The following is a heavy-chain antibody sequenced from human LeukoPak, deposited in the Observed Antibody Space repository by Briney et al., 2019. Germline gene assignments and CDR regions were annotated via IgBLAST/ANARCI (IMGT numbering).Heavy chain of an antibody. CDR2: IIPIFGTA. V-gene: IGHV1-69*05. CDR3: ARVAGSSSGLGYYYYGMDV. D-gene: IGHD6-6*01. J-gene: IGHJ6*02. CDR1: GGTFSSYA. Sequence: SVKVSCKASGGTFSSYAISWVRQAPGQGLEWMGGIIPIFGTANYAQKFQGRVTITRDTSASTAYMELSSLRSEDTAVYYCARVAGSSSGLGYYYYGMDVWGQGTTVTVSS.